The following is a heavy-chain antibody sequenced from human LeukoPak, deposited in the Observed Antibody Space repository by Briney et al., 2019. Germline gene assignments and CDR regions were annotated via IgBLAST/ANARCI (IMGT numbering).Heavy chain of an antibody. V-gene: IGHV3-23*01. J-gene: IGHJ4*02. CDR3: AKGGCSSTSCYVDSYIDY. CDR1: GFTFSSYA. D-gene: IGHD2-2*01. Sequence: GGSLRLSCAASGFTFSSYAMSWVRQAPGKGLEWVSAISGSGGSTYYADSVKGRFTISRDNSKNTLHLQMNSLRAEDTAVYFCAKGGCSSTSCYVDSYIDYWGQGTLVTVSS. CDR2: ISGSGGST.